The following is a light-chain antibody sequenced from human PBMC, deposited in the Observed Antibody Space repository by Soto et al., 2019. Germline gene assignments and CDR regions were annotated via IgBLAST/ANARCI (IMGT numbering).Light chain of an antibody. CDR3: SSYVTSSSYV. J-gene: IGLJ1*01. CDR1: SSDVGGYNY. V-gene: IGLV2-14*01. CDR2: DVT. Sequence: QSALTQPASVSGSPGQSITISCTGTSSDVGGYNYVSWYQQLPGKAPKLMIYDVTNRPSGVSSRFSGSKSGNTASLTISGLQAEDEADYFCSSYVTSSSYVFGTGTKVTVL.